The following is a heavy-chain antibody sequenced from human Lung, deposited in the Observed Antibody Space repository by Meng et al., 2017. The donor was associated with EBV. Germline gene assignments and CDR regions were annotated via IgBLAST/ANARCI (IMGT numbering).Heavy chain of an antibody. CDR3: AREYSSSSGLPGP. J-gene: IGHJ5*02. D-gene: IGHD6-6*01. CDR2: IYDSGST. Sequence: QGPLKGWGPGLVKPSQTLSLPCTVSGGSIRFGDYYWSWIRQPPGKGLEWIGYIYDSGSTSYNPSLMSRVTISVDTSRNQFSLKLTSVTAADTAVYYCAREYSSSSGLPGPWGQGTLVTVSS. V-gene: IGHV4-30-4*08. CDR1: GGSIRFGDYY.